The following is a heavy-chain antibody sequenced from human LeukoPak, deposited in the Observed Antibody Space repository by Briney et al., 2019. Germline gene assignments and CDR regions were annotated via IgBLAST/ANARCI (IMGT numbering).Heavy chain of an antibody. V-gene: IGHV3-23*01. CDR1: GFTFSSYA. Sequence: GGSLRLSCAASGFTFSSYAMSWVRQAPGKGLEWVSAISGSGGSTYYADSVKGRFTISRDNSKNTLYLQMNSLRAEDTAVYYCAKGGSITIFGVVIIGELDYWDQGTLVTVSS. CDR2: ISGSGGST. CDR3: AKGGSITIFGVVIIGELDY. D-gene: IGHD3-3*01. J-gene: IGHJ4*02.